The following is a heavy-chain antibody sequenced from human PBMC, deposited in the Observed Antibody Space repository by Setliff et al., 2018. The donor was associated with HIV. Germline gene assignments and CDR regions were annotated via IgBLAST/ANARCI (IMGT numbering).Heavy chain of an antibody. CDR3: ATETQEWFGELGDAFDI. V-gene: IGHV1-24*01. J-gene: IGHJ3*02. D-gene: IGHD3-10*01. CDR1: GYTLTELS. Sequence: ASVKVSCKVSGYTLTELSMHWVRQAPGKGLEWMGGFDPEDGETIYAQKFQGRVTMTEDTSTDTAYMELSSLRSEDTAVYYCATETQEWFGELGDAFDIWGQGTMVTVSS. CDR2: FDPEDGET.